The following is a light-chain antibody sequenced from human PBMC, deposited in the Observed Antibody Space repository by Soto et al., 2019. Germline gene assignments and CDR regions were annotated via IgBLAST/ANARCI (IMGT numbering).Light chain of an antibody. V-gene: IGLV1-47*02. CDR3: ASWDDRLGAVI. J-gene: IGLJ2*01. Sequence: QSALTQPPSASGTPGQRVTISCSGSRSSIGSNTVNWYQHLPGTAPTLLIYNNNQRPSGVPDRFSGSKSGTSASLAISGLRSEDEAVYYCASWDDRLGAVIFGGGTKVTVL. CDR2: NNN. CDR1: RSSIGSNT.